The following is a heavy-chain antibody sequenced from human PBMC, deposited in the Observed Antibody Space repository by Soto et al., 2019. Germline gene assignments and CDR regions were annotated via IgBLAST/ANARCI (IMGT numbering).Heavy chain of an antibody. Sequence: GGSLRLSCAASGFTFSSYDMHWVRQATGKGLEWVSAIGTAGDTYYPGSVKGRFTISRENAKNSLYLQMNSLRAEDTAVYYCARVSGYSYGFDYWGQGTLVTVSS. CDR3: ARVSGYSYGFDY. D-gene: IGHD5-18*01. J-gene: IGHJ4*02. CDR1: GFTFSSYD. CDR2: IGTAGDT. V-gene: IGHV3-13*01.